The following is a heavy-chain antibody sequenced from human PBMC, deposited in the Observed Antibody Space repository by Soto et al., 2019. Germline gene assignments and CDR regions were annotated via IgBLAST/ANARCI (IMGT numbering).Heavy chain of an antibody. J-gene: IGHJ4*02. CDR3: AAARPPGHGFPPYYLNY. D-gene: IGHD5-12*01. CDR2: ISAGGGST. CDR1: GFTFDSYA. Sequence: VQLLESGGGLVQPGGSLRLSCAAAGFTFDSYAMTWVRQAPGKGLEWVSTISAGGGSTYYADSVKGRLTISRDNSKTTVYLHLSSLRAEDTAVYFRAAARPPGHGFPPYYLNYWGLGTLVTVS. V-gene: IGHV3-23*01.